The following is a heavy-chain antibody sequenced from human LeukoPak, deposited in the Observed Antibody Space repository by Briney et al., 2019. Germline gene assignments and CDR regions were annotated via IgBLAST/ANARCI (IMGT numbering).Heavy chain of an antibody. J-gene: IGHJ4*02. D-gene: IGHD6-13*01. CDR2: VSNDGSST. V-gene: IGHV3-74*01. CDR3: VGAAADTTPRP. CDR1: GFTLSNYW. Sequence: GRSLKLSCAASGFTLSNYWMHWVRQGPGKGLVWVSRVSNDGSSTAYADSVRGRFTISRDNAKNTLYLQMNSLRAEDTAVYYCVGAAADTTPRPWGQGTLVTVSS.